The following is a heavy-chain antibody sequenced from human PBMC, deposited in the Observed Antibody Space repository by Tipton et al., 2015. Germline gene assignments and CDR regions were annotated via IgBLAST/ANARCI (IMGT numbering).Heavy chain of an antibody. CDR1: GGSIDSYY. Sequence: TLSLTCSVSGGSIDSYYWSWIRQPPGMRLEWIGYIDFRGSTEYNPSLKSRVSISVDTSKNQFSLRLNSVTAADTAVYYCATLVDGYSRIPWGQGTRVTVSS. J-gene: IGHJ5*02. V-gene: IGHV4-59*01. CDR3: ATLVDGYSRIP. CDR2: IDFRGST. D-gene: IGHD5-24*01.